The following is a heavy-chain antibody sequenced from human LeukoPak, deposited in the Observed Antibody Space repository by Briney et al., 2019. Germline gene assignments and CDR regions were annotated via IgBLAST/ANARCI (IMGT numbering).Heavy chain of an antibody. V-gene: IGHV3-30*18. CDR1: GFTFSSYG. Sequence: HAGGSLRLSCAASGFTFSSYGMHWVRQAPGKGLEWVAVISYDGSNKYYADSVKGRFTISRDNSKNTLYLQMNSLRAEDTAVYYCAKAGPYSSSPGSFDYWGQGTLVTVSS. J-gene: IGHJ4*02. D-gene: IGHD2-2*01. CDR3: AKAGPYSSSPGSFDY. CDR2: ISYDGSNK.